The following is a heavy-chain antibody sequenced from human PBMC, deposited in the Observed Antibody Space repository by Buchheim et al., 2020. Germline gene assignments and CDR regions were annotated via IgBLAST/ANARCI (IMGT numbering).Heavy chain of an antibody. CDR3: ARDRHSRD. CDR2: INSSSNVI. D-gene: IGHD3-22*01. Sequence: EVQLVESGGGLVQPGGSLRLSCAASGSTFSDYSMNWVRQAPGKGLEWVSYINSSSNVIYYADSVKGRFTISRDNAKKSQYLQMDSLRAEDTATYYCARDRHSRDWGQGTL. CDR1: GSTFSDYS. J-gene: IGHJ4*02. V-gene: IGHV3-48*04.